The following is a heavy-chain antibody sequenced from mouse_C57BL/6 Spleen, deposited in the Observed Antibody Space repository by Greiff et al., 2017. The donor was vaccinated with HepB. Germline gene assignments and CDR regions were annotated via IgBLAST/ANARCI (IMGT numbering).Heavy chain of an antibody. D-gene: IGHD3-2*02. CDR1: GFSFTSYA. V-gene: IGHV2-9-1*01. Sequence: VKLVESGPGLVAPSQSLSITCTVSGFSFTSYAISWVRQPPGKGLEWLGVIWTGGGTNYNSALKSRLSISKDNSKSQVFLKMNSLQTDDTARYYCARNGDEDSSGYVGAMDYWGQGTSVTVSS. CDR3: ARNGDEDSSGYVGAMDY. CDR2: IWTGGGT. J-gene: IGHJ4*01.